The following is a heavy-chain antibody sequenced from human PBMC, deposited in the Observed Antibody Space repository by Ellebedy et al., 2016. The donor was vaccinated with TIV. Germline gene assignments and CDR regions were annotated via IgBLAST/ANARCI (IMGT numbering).Heavy chain of an antibody. CDR2: IATAGDT. CDR1: GFNFRKYA. CDR3: ARELGATGYWYFDL. Sequence: GGSLRLSXAASGFNFRKYAMSLVRQAPGKGLEWVSVIATAGDTYYSDSVRDRFTISRENAKNSLYLQMNSLRAGDTAVYYCARELGATGYWYFDLWGRGTLVTVSS. D-gene: IGHD3-16*01. J-gene: IGHJ2*01. V-gene: IGHV3-13*01.